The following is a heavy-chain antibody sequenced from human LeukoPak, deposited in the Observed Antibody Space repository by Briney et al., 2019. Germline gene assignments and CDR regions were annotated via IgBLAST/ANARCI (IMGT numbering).Heavy chain of an antibody. J-gene: IGHJ4*02. V-gene: IGHV3-23*01. Sequence: PGGSLRLSCAASGFTFSSYAMSWVRQAPGKGLEWVSAISGSGGSTYYADSVKGRFTISRDNSKNTLYLQMNSLRAEDTAVYYRAKDLGKGVIDDPFDYWGQGTLVTVSS. D-gene: IGHD3-16*02. CDR1: GFTFSSYA. CDR3: AKDLGKGVIDDPFDY. CDR2: ISGSGGST.